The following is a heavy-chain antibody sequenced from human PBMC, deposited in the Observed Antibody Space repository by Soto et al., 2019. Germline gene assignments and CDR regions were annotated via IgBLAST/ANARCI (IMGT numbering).Heavy chain of an antibody. CDR1: GYTFTSYA. D-gene: IGHD3-22*01. V-gene: IGHV1-3*01. Sequence: QVQLVQSGAEVKKPGAAVKVSCKASGYTFTSYAMHWVRQAPGQRLEWMGWINAGNGNTKYSQKFQDRVPIIRDTSASKAYMELSSLRSEDTAVYYSAREGGPIYYESSGYSYTDAFDIWGEGTIVTFSS. CDR3: AREGGPIYYESSGYSYTDAFDI. CDR2: INAGNGNT. J-gene: IGHJ3*02.